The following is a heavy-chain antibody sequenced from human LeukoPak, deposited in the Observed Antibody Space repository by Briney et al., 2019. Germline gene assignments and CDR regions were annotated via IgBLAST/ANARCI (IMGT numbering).Heavy chain of an antibody. J-gene: IGHJ4*02. CDR2: IYYSGST. D-gene: IGHD2-2*01. V-gene: IGHV4-39*01. Sequence: PSETLSLTCTVSGGSISSSSYYRGWIRQPPGKGLEWIGSIYYSGSTYYNPSLKSRVTISVDTSKNQFSLKLSSVTAADTAVYYCARLDDLGVGVPPAIPSFDYWGQGTLVTVSS. CDR1: GGSISSSSYY. CDR3: ARLDDLGVGVPPAIPSFDY.